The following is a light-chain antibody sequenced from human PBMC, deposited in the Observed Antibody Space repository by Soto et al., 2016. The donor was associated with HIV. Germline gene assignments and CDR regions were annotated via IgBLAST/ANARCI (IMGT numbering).Light chain of an antibody. CDR2: GDN. Sequence: SSELTQDPAVSVALGQTVRITCQGDSLRVHYAIWYQQKPRQAPSLVLYGDNNRPSGIPGRFSGSYSGNTASLTITGAQAEDEADYFCSSRDNTGYHVLFGGGTNLTVL. V-gene: IGLV3-19*01. CDR3: SSRDNTGYHVL. J-gene: IGLJ2*01. CDR1: SLRVHY.